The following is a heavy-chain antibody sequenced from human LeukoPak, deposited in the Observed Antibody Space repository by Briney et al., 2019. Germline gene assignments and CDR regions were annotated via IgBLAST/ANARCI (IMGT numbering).Heavy chain of an antibody. CDR2: IYPGDSDT. CDR3: ARQDLYYYDSSGYYDC. D-gene: IGHD3-22*01. Sequence: GEFLKISCKGSGYSFTSYWIGWVRQMPGKGLEWMGIIYPGDSDTRYSPSFQGQVTMSVDKSISTAYLLWSSLKASDTAMYYCARQDLYYYDSSGYYDCWGQGTLVTVSS. CDR1: GYSFTSYW. J-gene: IGHJ4*02. V-gene: IGHV5-51*01.